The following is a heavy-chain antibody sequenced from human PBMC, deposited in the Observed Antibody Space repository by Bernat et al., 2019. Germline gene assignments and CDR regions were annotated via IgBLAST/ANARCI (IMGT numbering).Heavy chain of an antibody. J-gene: IGHJ6*03. V-gene: IGHV1-69*06. Sequence: QVQLVQSGAEVKKPGSSVKVSCKASGGTFSSYAISWVRQAPGHGLEWMGGIIPIFGTANYAQKFQSRDTIPADKCTSTAYMELSSVRSEERAVYYCAGVYLNGSGSYKPTGDNYDYYVDVWGKGTTVTVSS. D-gene: IGHD3-10*01. CDR3: AGVYLNGSGSYKPTGDNYDYYVDV. CDR2: IIPIFGTA. CDR1: GGTFSSYA.